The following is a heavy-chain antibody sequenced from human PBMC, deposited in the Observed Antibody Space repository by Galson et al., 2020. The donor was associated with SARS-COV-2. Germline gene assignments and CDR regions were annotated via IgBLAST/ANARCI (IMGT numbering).Heavy chain of an antibody. CDR2: IYYSGST. CDR1: GGSISSHY. D-gene: IGHD3-10*01. V-gene: IGHV4-59*11. CDR3: ARSSGPTYGLDY. J-gene: IGHJ4*02. Sequence: ASETLSLTCTVSGGSISSHYWSWIRQPPGKGLEWIGYIYYSGSTTYNPSLKSRLTISIDTSKNQFSLRLTSVTAADTAVYYCARSSGPTYGLDYWGQGTLVTVSS.